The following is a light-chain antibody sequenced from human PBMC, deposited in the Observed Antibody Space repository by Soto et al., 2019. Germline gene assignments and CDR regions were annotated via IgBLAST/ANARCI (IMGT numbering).Light chain of an antibody. CDR2: SDD. J-gene: IGLJ3*02. CDR1: TSNIGRYS. CDR3: AAWDDNLNGPL. Sequence: QTVVTQPPSLSGTPGQRVTISCSGSTSNIGRYSVNWYQHFPGTAPKILIYSDDERPSGVPDRFSGSKSGTSASLAISGLQSEDEAEYYCAAWDDNLNGPLFGGGTQLTVL. V-gene: IGLV1-44*01.